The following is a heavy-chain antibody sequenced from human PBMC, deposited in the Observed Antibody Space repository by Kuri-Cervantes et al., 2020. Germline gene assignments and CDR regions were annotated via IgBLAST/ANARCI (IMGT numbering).Heavy chain of an antibody. CDR1: GYTFTSYG. V-gene: IGHV1-18*01. CDR2: ISAYNGNT. J-gene: IGHJ4*02. CDR3: ASSTSLHGNVDY. D-gene: IGHD5-24*01. Sequence: APVKVSCKASGYTFTSYGISWVRQAPGQGLEWMGWISAYNGNTNYAQKLQGRVTMTTDTSTSTAYMELRSLRSDDTAVYYCASSTSLHGNVDYWGQGTLVTVSS.